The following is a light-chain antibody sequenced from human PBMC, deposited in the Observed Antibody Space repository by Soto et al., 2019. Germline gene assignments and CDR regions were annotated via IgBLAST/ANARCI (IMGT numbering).Light chain of an antibody. CDR1: SSNVGGYDS. V-gene: IGLV2-14*01. CDR2: EVT. CDR3: SSFRSISTLPDV. Sequence: QSVLTQPASVSGSPAQSITISCTGTSSNVGGYDSVSWYQQYPGKAPKLIIYEVTTRPSAVSNCFSGSKSGNTSSLANSGLRAEDDADYCCSSFRSISTLPDVVGPGTNATVL. J-gene: IGLJ1*01.